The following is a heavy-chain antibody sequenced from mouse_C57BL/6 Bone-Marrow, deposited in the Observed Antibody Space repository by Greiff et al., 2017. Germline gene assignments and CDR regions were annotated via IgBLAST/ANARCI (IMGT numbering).Heavy chain of an antibody. Sequence: QVQLQQSGAELVRPGASVKLSCKASGYTFTDYYINWVKQRPGQGLEWIARIYPGSGNTYYNEKFKGKATLTAEKSSSTAYMQLSSLTSEDSAVYFCARGGLRRGNYYAMDYWGQGTSVTVSS. CDR3: ARGGLRRGNYYAMDY. CDR1: GYTFTDYY. CDR2: IYPGSGNT. V-gene: IGHV1-76*01. D-gene: IGHD2-4*01. J-gene: IGHJ4*01.